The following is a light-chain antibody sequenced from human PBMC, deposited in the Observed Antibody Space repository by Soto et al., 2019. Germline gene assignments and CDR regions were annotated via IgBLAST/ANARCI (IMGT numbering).Light chain of an antibody. V-gene: IGKV3-20*01. CDR3: QQFSSYPLT. CDR1: QTVRNNY. Sequence: EFVLTQPPCTLSLSTGERATLSCRASQTVRNNYLAWYQQKPGQAPRLLIYDASSRATGIPDRFSGGGSGTDFTLTIGRLEPEDFAVYYCQQFSSYPLTFGGGTKVDIK. J-gene: IGKJ4*01. CDR2: DAS.